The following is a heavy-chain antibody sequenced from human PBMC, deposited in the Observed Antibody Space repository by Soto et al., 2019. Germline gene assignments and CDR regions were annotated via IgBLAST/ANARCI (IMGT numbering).Heavy chain of an antibody. CDR1: GFTFDDYA. D-gene: IGHD2-15*01. J-gene: IGHJ4*02. CDR2: ISWNSGNI. V-gene: IGHV3-9*01. CDR3: AKDYGAVVAVTAS. Sequence: EVQLVESGGGLVQPGRSLRLSCAASGFTFDDYAMHWVRQAPGKGLEWVSGISWNSGNIHYADSVKGRFTISRDNAKNSLYLQMNSLRDEDAALYYCAKDYGAVVAVTASWGQGTLVPVSS.